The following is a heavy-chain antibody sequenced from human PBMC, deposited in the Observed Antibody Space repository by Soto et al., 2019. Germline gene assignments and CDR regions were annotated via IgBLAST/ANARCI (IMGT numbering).Heavy chain of an antibody. CDR1: GFTFNIYA. CDR2: INSDGSST. V-gene: IGHV3-74*01. Sequence: GWSTELSCAASGFTFNIYAMSGVRQAPGKGLVWVSRINSDGSSTSYADSVKGRFTISRDNAKNTLYLQMNSLRAEDTAVYYCAREKWELTRDDGFDIWGQGTMVTVSS. CDR3: AREKWELTRDDGFDI. D-gene: IGHD1-26*01. J-gene: IGHJ3*02.